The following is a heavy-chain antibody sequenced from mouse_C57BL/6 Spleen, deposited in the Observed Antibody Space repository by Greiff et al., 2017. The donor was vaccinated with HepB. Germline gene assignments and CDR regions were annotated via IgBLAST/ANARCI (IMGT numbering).Heavy chain of an antibody. CDR1: GFNIKDDY. J-gene: IGHJ3*01. D-gene: IGHD2-1*01. CDR3: TLPFYYGNYSWCAY. CDR2: IDPENGDT. Sequence: EVQLQQSGAELVRPGASVKLSCTASGFNIKDDYMHWVKQRPEQGLEWIGWIDPENGDTEYASKFQGKATITADTSSNTAYLQLSSLTSEDTAVYYCTLPFYYGNYSWCAYWGQGTLVTVSA. V-gene: IGHV14-4*01.